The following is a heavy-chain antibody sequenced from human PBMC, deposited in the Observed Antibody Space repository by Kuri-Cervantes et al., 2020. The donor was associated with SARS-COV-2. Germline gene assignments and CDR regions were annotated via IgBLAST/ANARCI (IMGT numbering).Heavy chain of an antibody. CDR2: IYYSGST. Sequence: SETLSLTCTVSGGSISSSNYYWGWIRQPPGKGLEWIGSIYYSGSTHYNPSLKSRVSISVDTSRNQFSLKLSSVTAADTAVHYCARVGEYSSSLDYWGQGTLVTVSS. D-gene: IGHD6-13*01. CDR3: ARVGEYSSSLDY. J-gene: IGHJ4*02. CDR1: GGSISSSNYY. V-gene: IGHV4-39*07.